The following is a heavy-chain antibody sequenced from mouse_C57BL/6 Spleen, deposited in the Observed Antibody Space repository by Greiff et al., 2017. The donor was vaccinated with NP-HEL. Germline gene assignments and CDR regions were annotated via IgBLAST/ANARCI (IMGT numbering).Heavy chain of an antibody. D-gene: IGHD1-1*01. J-gene: IGHJ1*03. CDR3: ARGTTVVYWYFDV. CDR1: GYAFSSYW. CDR2: IYPGDGDT. Sequence: QVQLKQSGAELVKPGASVKISCKASGYAFSSYWMNWVKQRPGKGLEWIGQIYPGDGDTNYNGKFKGKATLTADKSSSTAYMQLSSLTSEDSAVYFCARGTTVVYWYFDVWGTGTTVTVSS. V-gene: IGHV1-80*01.